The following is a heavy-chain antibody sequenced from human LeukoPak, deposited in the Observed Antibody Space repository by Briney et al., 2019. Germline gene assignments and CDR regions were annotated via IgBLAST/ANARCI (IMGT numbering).Heavy chain of an antibody. D-gene: IGHD3-10*01. Sequence: PGGSLRLSCAASGVTSRTYGIHWVRQAPGKGLEWGAFIRYDGSSKYYADSERGRFTISRDSSRNTVYLQMNSLRAEDTAVYYCVKERGDHFEAFDIWGLGTMVTVSS. CDR2: IRYDGSSK. CDR3: VKERGDHFEAFDI. CDR1: GVTSRTYG. J-gene: IGHJ3*02. V-gene: IGHV3-30*02.